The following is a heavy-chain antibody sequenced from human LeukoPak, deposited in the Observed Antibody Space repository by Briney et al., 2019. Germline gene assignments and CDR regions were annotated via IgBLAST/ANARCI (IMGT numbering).Heavy chain of an antibody. CDR3: ARRLVRRWFDP. Sequence: SETLSLTCTVSGGSISSGSYYWSWIGQRAGKGLEWIGRIYTSGSTNYNPSRKSRVTISVDTSKNQFSLKLSSVTAAGTAVYYCARRLVRRWFDPWGQGTLVTVSS. V-gene: IGHV4-61*02. CDR1: GGSISSGSYY. D-gene: IGHD6-13*01. CDR2: IYTSGST. J-gene: IGHJ5*02.